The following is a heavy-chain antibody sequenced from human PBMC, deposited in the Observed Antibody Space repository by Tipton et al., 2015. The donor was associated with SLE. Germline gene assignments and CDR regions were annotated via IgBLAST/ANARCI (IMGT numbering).Heavy chain of an antibody. CDR3: ARRFGDYDWYYDL. CDR1: GDSISNSNW. D-gene: IGHD4-17*01. J-gene: IGHJ2*01. Sequence: GLVKPSGTLSLTCAVYGDSISNSNWWSWVRQPPGKGLEWIGEIYHSGSANYNPSLKSRVSMSVDTSKSIVSLKLNSVTAADTAVYYCARRFGDYDWYYDLWGRGILVTVSS. CDR2: IYHSGSA. V-gene: IGHV4-4*02.